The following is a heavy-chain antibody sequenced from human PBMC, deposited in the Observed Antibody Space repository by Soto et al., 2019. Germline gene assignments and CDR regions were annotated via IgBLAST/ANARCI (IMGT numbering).Heavy chain of an antibody. CDR2: ISSSSSYI. CDR1: GFTFSSYS. Sequence: LRLSCAASGFTFSSYSMNWVRQAPGKGLEWVSSISSSSSYIYYADSVKGRFTISRDNAKNSLYLQMNSLRAEDTAVYYCARDAPDYYDSSGYYYRGAFDIWGQGTMVTVSS. D-gene: IGHD3-22*01. J-gene: IGHJ3*02. V-gene: IGHV3-21*04. CDR3: ARDAPDYYDSSGYYYRGAFDI.